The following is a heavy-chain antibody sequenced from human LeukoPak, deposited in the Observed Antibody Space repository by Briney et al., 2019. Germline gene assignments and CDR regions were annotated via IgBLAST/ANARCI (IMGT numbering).Heavy chain of an antibody. Sequence: SETLALTCTVSGGSISSYYWSWIRQPPGKGLEWIGYIYTSGSTNYNTSLKSRVTISVDTSKNQFFLKLSSVTAADTAVYYCARHSRFLEWLSYYYMDVWGKGTTVTVSS. CDR2: IYTSGST. CDR1: GGSISSYY. CDR3: ARHSRFLEWLSYYYMDV. D-gene: IGHD3-3*01. V-gene: IGHV4-4*09. J-gene: IGHJ6*03.